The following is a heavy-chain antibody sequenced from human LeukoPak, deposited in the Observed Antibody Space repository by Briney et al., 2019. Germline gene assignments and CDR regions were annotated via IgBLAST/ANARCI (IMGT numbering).Heavy chain of an antibody. J-gene: IGHJ3*02. CDR1: GFTFSSHG. D-gene: IGHD6-19*01. V-gene: IGHV3-64*01. CDR2: ITSDGVST. CDR3: ARVAVWLGDAFDI. Sequence: GGSLRLSCVASGFTFSSHGMHWVRQAPGKGLEYVSAITSDGVSTFYANSVKGRFTISRDNSKNTVYRQMGSLRAEDLAVYYCARVAVWLGDAFDIWGQGTMVTVSS.